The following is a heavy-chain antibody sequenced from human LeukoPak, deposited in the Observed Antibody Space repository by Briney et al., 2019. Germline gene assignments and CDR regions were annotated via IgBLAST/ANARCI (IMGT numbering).Heavy chain of an antibody. CDR2: LYYNGST. CDR1: GGSIRANSYY. CDR3: ARHPRDDYGGFGLDS. J-gene: IGHJ4*02. D-gene: IGHD4-23*01. Sequence: SETLSLTCTVSGGSIRANSYYWAWIRQPPRKGLEWIGTLYYNGSTYLNPSLKSRVTISVDTSRNHFSLSLNSVTAADTATYYCARHPRDDYGGFGLDSWGQGILVSVYS. V-gene: IGHV4-39*01.